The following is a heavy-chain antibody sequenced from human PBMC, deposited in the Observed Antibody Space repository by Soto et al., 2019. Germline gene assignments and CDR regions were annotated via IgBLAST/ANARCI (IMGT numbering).Heavy chain of an antibody. Sequence: PSETLSLTCAVYGGSFSGYYWGWIRQPPGKGLEWIGEINHSGSTNYNPSLKSRVTISVDTSKNQFSLKLSSVTAADTAVYYCARANIFGVVTLSYYYYYGMDVWGQGTTVTVSS. J-gene: IGHJ6*02. V-gene: IGHV4-34*01. CDR2: INHSGST. CDR3: ARANIFGVVTLSYYYYYGMDV. D-gene: IGHD3-3*02. CDR1: GGSFSGYY.